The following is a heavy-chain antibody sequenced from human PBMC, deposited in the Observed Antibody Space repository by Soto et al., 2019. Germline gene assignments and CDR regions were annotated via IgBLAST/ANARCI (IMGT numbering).Heavy chain of an antibody. CDR3: ARAYGSGSYYRMYYFDY. D-gene: IGHD3-10*01. J-gene: IGHJ4*02. V-gene: IGHV4-59*01. CDR1: GGSISRYY. CDR2: IYYSGST. Sequence: SETLSLTCTVSGGSISRYYWNWIRKPPGKGLEWIGYIYYSGSTNYNPSLKSRVTISVDTSKNQFSLKLSSVTAADTAVYYCARAYGSGSYYRMYYFDYWGQGTLVTVSS.